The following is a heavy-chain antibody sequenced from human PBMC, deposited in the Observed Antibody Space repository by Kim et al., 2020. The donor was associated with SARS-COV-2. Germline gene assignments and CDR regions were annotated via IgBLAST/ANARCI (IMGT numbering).Heavy chain of an antibody. CDR2: ISSSSSYI. V-gene: IGHV3-21*01. D-gene: IGHD3-3*01. Sequence: GGSLRLSCAASGFTFSSYSMNWVRQAPGKGLEWVSSISSSSSYIYYADSVKGRFTISRDNAKNSLYLQMNSLRAEDTAVYYCARSGWSGYYDFDYWGQGTLVTVS. CDR1: GFTFSSYS. J-gene: IGHJ4*02. CDR3: ARSGWSGYYDFDY.